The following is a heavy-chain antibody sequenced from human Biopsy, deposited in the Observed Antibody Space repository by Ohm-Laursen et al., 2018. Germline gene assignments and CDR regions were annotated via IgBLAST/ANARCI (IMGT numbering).Heavy chain of an antibody. Sequence: GTLSLTCTVSGDSIARYYWTWIRQSPGKGLEWIAYIYYSGRPNHNPSLKGRVVISVDRSRNQFFLKLTSATAADTAIYYCARVDRYNFDHYIMDAWGRGTTVTVSS. CDR1: GDSIARYY. CDR3: ARVDRYNFDHYIMDA. V-gene: IGHV4-59*01. CDR2: IYYSGRP. J-gene: IGHJ6*02. D-gene: IGHD1-20*01.